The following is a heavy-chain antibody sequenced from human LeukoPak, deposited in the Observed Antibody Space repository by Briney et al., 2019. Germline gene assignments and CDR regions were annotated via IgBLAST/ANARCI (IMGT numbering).Heavy chain of an antibody. CDR1: GGSISSYY. Sequence: SETLSLTCTVSGGSISSYYWSWIRQPPGKGLEWIGEINHSGSTNYNPSLKSRVTISVDTSKNQFSLKLSSVTAADTAVYYCARFTIFGGPPTFDYWGQGTLVTVSS. CDR3: ARFTIFGGPPTFDY. V-gene: IGHV4-34*01. D-gene: IGHD3-3*01. J-gene: IGHJ4*02. CDR2: INHSGST.